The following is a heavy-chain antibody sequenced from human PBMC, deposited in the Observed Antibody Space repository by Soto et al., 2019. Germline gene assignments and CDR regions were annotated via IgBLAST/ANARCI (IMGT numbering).Heavy chain of an antibody. Sequence: ASVKVSCKASGYTFSNYTMHWLRQAPGQGLEWMGWINAYNGNTNYAQKFQGRVTMTTDTSASTAYMELRSLRSDDTAVYYCARDGPMDRAFDIWGQGTTVTVSS. CDR2: INAYNGNT. V-gene: IGHV1-3*01. CDR1: GYTFSNYT. D-gene: IGHD3-10*01. CDR3: ARDGPMDRAFDI. J-gene: IGHJ3*02.